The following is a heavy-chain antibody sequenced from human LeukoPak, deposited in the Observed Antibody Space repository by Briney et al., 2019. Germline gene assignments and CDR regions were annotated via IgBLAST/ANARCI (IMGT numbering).Heavy chain of an antibody. D-gene: IGHD3-16*01. V-gene: IGHV3-23*01. CDR3: AKKSVGLYPFDY. CDR1: GFTFSTFSRSW. Sequence: GGSLRLSCAASGFTFSTFSRSWMSWVRQAPGKGLEWVSTIGTSDDMYYAASVKGRFTISRDSSKDTLYLQMNSLRAEDTAVYYCAKKSVGLYPFDYWGQGTLVTVSS. J-gene: IGHJ4*02. CDR2: IGTSDDM.